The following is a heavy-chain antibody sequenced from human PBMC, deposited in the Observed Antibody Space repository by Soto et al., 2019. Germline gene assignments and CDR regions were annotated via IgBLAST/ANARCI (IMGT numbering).Heavy chain of an antibody. CDR1: GYTFTSYG. Sequence: ASVKVSCKASGYTFTSYGISWVRQAPGQGLEWMGWISAYNGNTNYAQKLQGRVTMTTDTSTSTAYMELRSLRSDDTAVYYCARDRLGRVGRGVSDYYYYGMHVWGQGTTVTVSS. CDR3: ARDRLGRVGRGVSDYYYYGMHV. J-gene: IGHJ6*01. V-gene: IGHV1-18*01. D-gene: IGHD3-10*01. CDR2: ISAYNGNT.